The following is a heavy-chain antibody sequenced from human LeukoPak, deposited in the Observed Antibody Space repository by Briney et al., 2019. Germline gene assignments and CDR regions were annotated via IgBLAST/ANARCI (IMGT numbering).Heavy chain of an antibody. V-gene: IGHV3-15*01. Sequence: PGGSLRLSCAVSDFTFNSAWMNWVRQAPGKGLEWVGRIKSKADGETIDYAAPVRGRFTISRDDSNNTLFLEMNNLNVDDSAVYYCTTVPSAREDYWGQGTLVIVSS. CDR2: IKSKADGETI. CDR3: TTVPSAREDY. D-gene: IGHD2-2*01. CDR1: DFTFNSAW. J-gene: IGHJ4*02.